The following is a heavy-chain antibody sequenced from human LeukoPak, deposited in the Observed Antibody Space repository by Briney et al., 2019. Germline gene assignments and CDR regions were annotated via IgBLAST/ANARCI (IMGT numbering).Heavy chain of an antibody. V-gene: IGHV4-4*07. Sequence: SETLSLTCTVSGGSISSYYWSWIRQPAGKGLEWIGRIYTSGSTNYNPSLKSRVTMSVDTSKNQFSLKLSSVTAADTAMYYCARDLRYFDWTSEYNWFDPWGQGALVTVSS. CDR2: IYTSGST. CDR1: GGSISSYY. J-gene: IGHJ5*02. CDR3: ARDLRYFDWTSEYNWFDP. D-gene: IGHD3-9*01.